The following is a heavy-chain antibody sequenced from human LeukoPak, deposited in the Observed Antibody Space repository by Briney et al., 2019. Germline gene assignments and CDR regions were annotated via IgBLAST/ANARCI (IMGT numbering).Heavy chain of an antibody. CDR3: ARTRVGATDPFDY. J-gene: IGHJ4*02. Sequence: ASVKVSCKASGYTFTGYYMHWVRQAPGQGLEWMGWINPNSGGTNYAQKFQGWVTMTRDTSISTAYMELSRLRSDDTAVYYCARTRVGATDPFDYWGQGTLVTVSS. CDR1: GYTFTGYY. V-gene: IGHV1-2*04. D-gene: IGHD1-26*01. CDR2: INPNSGGT.